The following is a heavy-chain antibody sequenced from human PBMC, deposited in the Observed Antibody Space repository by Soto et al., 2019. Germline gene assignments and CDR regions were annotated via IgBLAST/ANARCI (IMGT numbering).Heavy chain of an antibody. J-gene: IGHJ6*02. CDR2: MNPNSGNT. V-gene: IGHV1-8*01. CDR3: ARGRCSGGSCYFYYYYYGMDV. Sequence: QVQLMQSGAEVKKPGASVKVSCKASGYTFTSYDINWVRQATGQGLEWMGWMNPNSGNTGYAQKFQGRVTMTRNTSISTAYMELSSLRSEDTAVYYCARGRCSGGSCYFYYYYYGMDVWGQGTTVTVSS. D-gene: IGHD2-15*01. CDR1: GYTFTSYD.